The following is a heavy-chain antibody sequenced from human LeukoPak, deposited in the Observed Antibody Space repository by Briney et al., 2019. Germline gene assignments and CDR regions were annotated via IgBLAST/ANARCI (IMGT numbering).Heavy chain of an antibody. CDR3: ASIGGTVRDS. Sequence: SGTLSLTCAVSGGSISSSNWWSWVRQPPGKGPEWIGEIYHSGTSNYNPSLKSRVTISLDKSNNQFSLRLTSVTAADTAVYYCASIGGTVRDSWGQGTLVTVSS. V-gene: IGHV4-4*02. CDR2: IYHSGTS. J-gene: IGHJ4*02. CDR1: GGSISSSNW. D-gene: IGHD4-17*01.